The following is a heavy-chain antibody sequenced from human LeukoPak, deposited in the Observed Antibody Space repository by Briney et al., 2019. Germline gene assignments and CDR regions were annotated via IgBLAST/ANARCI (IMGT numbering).Heavy chain of an antibody. J-gene: IGHJ4*02. D-gene: IGHD1-26*01. CDR3: ERGNSGSYLYFFDC. Sequence: GGSLRLSCAASGFTFSSYVMSWVRQAPGKGLEWVSGISGSGGRTYYADSVKGRFTTSGDNSKNTLYLQINSLRAEDTAVYYCERGNSGSYLYFFDCWGQGTLVTVS. CDR2: ISGSGGRT. V-gene: IGHV3-23*01. CDR1: GFTFSSYV.